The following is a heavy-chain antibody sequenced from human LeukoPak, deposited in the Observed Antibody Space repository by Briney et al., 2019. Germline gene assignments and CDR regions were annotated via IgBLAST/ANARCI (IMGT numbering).Heavy chain of an antibody. V-gene: IGHV4-34*01. D-gene: IGHD2-21*02. CDR3: ARDHGSEGYCGGDCHTNWFDP. CDR1: GGSFSKHQ. CDR2: INDGGST. Sequence: SETLSLTCAVYGGSFSKHQWSWIRQPPGKGLEWIGEINDGGSTNYNPSLKSRVTISVDTSKNQFSLRLSSVTAADTAVYYCARDHGSEGYCGGDCHTNWFDPWGQGTLVTVSS. J-gene: IGHJ5*02.